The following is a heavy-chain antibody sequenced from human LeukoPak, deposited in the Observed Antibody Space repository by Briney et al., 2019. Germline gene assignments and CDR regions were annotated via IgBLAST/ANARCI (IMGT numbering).Heavy chain of an antibody. D-gene: IGHD3-3*01. CDR3: ARDPLRRYDF. V-gene: IGHV3-74*01. CDR2: INGDGSST. Sequence: GGSLRLSCAASGFTFSNYWMHWVRQAPGKGLVWVSRINGDGSSTTYADSVKGRFTISRDNAKNTLYLQMNSLRAEDTAVYYCARDPLRRYDFWGQGTLVTVSS. CDR1: GFTFSNYW. J-gene: IGHJ4*02.